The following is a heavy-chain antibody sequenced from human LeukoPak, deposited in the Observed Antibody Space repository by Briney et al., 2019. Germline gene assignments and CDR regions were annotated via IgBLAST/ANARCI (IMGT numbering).Heavy chain of an antibody. CDR1: GGSSSSSSYY. J-gene: IGHJ4*02. D-gene: IGHD3-16*01. CDR2: IYYSGST. Sequence: KASETLSLTCTVSGGSSSSSSYYWGWIRQPPGKGLEWIGTIYYSGSTYYNSSLKSRVTISVDTSKNQFSLKLSSVTAADTAVYYCARQGDGGRAFDYWGQGTLVTVSS. CDR3: ARQGDGGRAFDY. V-gene: IGHV4-39*01.